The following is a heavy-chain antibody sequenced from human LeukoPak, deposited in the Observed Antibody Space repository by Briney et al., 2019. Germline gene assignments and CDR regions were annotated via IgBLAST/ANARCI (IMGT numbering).Heavy chain of an antibody. CDR2: ISGSGGST. CDR3: AKGTTGLLWFGE. J-gene: IGHJ4*02. D-gene: IGHD3-10*01. Sequence: GGSLRLSCAASGFTFSSYAMSWVRQAPGKGLEWVSVISGSGGSTYYADSVKGRFTISRDNSKNTLYLQMNSLRAEDTAVYYCAKGTTGLLWFGEGGQGTLVTVSS. V-gene: IGHV3-23*01. CDR1: GFTFSSYA.